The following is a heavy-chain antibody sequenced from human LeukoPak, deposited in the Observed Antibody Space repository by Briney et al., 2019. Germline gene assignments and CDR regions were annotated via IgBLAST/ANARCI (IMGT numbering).Heavy chain of an antibody. Sequence: SQTLSLTCAISGDSVSSNSAAWNWIRQSPSRGLEWLGRTYYRSRWYNDYAVSVKSRITINPDTSKNQFSLQLNSVTPEDTAVYYCARDPRIAAAVPRGAFDIWGQGTMVTVSS. D-gene: IGHD6-13*01. CDR1: GDSVSSNSAA. V-gene: IGHV6-1*01. CDR3: ARDPRIAAAVPRGAFDI. CDR2: TYYRSRWYN. J-gene: IGHJ3*02.